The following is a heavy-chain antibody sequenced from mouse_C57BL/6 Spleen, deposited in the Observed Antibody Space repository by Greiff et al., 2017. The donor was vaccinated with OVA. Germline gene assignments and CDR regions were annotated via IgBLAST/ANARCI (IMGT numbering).Heavy chain of an antibody. D-gene: IGHD2-3*01. J-gene: IGHJ1*03. Sequence: VQLQQPGAELVRPGSSVKLSCKASGYTFTSYWMDWVKQRPGQGLEWIGNIYPSDSETHYNQKFKDKATLTVDKSSSTAYMQLSSLTSEDSAVYDGASDGQRRGWYFDVWGTGTTVTVSS. CDR3: ASDGQRRGWYFDV. V-gene: IGHV1-61*01. CDR1: GYTFTSYW. CDR2: IYPSDSET.